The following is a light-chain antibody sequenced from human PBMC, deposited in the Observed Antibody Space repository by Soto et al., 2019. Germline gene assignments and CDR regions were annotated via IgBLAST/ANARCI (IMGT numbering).Light chain of an antibody. Sequence: DIQMTQSPSSLSASVGDRVTITCRASQSISSYLNWYQQKPGKAPKLLIYFTSTLQSGVPSSFSGSGSGTDFTLTISSLQPEDFATYYCQQSYSAPYTFGQGTKLEIK. CDR2: FTS. V-gene: IGKV1-39*01. CDR1: QSISSY. CDR3: QQSYSAPYT. J-gene: IGKJ2*01.